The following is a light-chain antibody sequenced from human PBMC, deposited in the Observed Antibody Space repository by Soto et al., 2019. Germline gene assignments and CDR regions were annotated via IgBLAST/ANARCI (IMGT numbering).Light chain of an antibody. V-gene: IGKV3-20*01. Sequence: EIELTQSPSTLSLSPGERATLSCRASQTVSSYYLACYQRKPRQAPRLLIYAAFCRATVIPDRFSGSGSGTEFTLTISRLEPDDFAVYYCQQYGSSLSTFGQGTKLEIK. CDR3: QQYGSSLST. CDR2: AAF. J-gene: IGKJ2*01. CDR1: QTVSSYY.